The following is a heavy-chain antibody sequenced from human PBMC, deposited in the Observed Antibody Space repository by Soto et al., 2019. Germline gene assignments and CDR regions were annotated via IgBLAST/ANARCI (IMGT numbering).Heavy chain of an antibody. V-gene: IGHV1-69*08. J-gene: IGHJ5*02. Sequence: QVQLVQSGADVKKPGSSVKLCCKASGGPFSSYHISWVRQAPGQGLEWVGRIIPILGRANNAQHFQGRVTITADTSTNTAYMELSSLTSEDTAVYYCAKVGGITSSNWFDPWAHGTLVTVSS. CDR3: AKVGGITSSNWFDP. D-gene: IGHD2-2*01. CDR2: IIPILGRA. CDR1: GGPFSSYH.